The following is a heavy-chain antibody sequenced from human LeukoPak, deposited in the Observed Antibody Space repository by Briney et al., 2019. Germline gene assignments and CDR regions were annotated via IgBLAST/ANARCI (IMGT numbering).Heavy chain of an antibody. CDR2: IDISGGST. Sequence: GGSLKLSCAASGFNFSSHAMCWVRQAPGKGLEWVSSIDISGGSTYYADSVQGRFTISRDNSKNTLYLQMNSLRAEDTALYYCANEVRPNDYWGQGTLVTVSS. CDR3: ANEVRPNDY. J-gene: IGHJ4*02. V-gene: IGHV3-23*01. CDR1: GFNFSSHA. D-gene: IGHD1-1*01.